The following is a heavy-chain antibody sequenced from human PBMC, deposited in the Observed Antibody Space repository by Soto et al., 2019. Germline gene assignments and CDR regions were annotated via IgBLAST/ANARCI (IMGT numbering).Heavy chain of an antibody. V-gene: IGHV4-59*01. J-gene: IGHJ4*02. Sequence: LSLTCTVSGGSISSYYWSWIRQPPGKGLEWIGYIYYSGSTNYNPSLKSRVTISVDTSKNQFSLKLSSVTAADTAVYYCAGRYGGNFDFWGQGTLVTVSS. CDR2: IYYSGST. CDR3: AGRYGGNFDF. D-gene: IGHD1-26*01. CDR1: GGSISSYY.